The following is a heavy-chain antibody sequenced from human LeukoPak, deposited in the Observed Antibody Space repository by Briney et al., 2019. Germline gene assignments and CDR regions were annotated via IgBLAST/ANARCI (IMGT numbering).Heavy chain of an antibody. J-gene: IGHJ5*02. CDR3: AKGPNLWGVVTRGWFDP. CDR2: ISSSSSTI. Sequence: GGSLRLSCAASGFTFSSYSMNWVRQAPGKGLEWVSYISSSSSTIYYADSVKGRFTISRDNAKNTLYLQMNSLRAEDTAVYYCAKGPNLWGVVTRGWFDPWGQGTLVTVSS. CDR1: GFTFSSYS. D-gene: IGHD4-23*01. V-gene: IGHV3-48*01.